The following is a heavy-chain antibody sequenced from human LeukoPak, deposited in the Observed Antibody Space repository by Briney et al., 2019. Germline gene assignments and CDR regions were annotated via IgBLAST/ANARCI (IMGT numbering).Heavy chain of an antibody. CDR2: ISYNGNNK. V-gene: IGHV3-30*18. CDR1: GFIFSNYG. CDR3: AKRGFSSSPQFLDF. Sequence: GGSLRLSCAASGFIFSNYGMHWVRQAPGKGLEWVAVISYNGNNKYYADSVKGRFTISRDNSKNTLFLQMDSLRPEDTALYYCAKRGFSSSPQFLDFWGQGTLVTVSS. D-gene: IGHD6-13*01. J-gene: IGHJ4*02.